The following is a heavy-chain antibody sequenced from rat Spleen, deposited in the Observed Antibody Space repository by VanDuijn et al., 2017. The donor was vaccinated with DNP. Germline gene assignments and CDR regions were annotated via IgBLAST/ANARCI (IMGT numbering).Heavy chain of an antibody. V-gene: IGHV5-31*01. CDR2: ITSSGGST. Sequence: EVQLVESGGDLVQPGRSLKLSCVASRFTFNSYWMTWIRQVPGKGLEWVAAITSSGGSTYYPDSVKGRFTISRDNAKNTLYLQMNSLRSEDTATYYCARGSGTYYWYFDFWGPGTMVTVSS. CDR1: RFTFNSYW. J-gene: IGHJ1*01. CDR3: ARGSGTYYWYFDF. D-gene: IGHD5-1*01.